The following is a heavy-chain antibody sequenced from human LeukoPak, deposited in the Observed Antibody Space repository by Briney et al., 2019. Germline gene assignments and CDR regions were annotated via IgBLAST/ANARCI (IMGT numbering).Heavy chain of an antibody. Sequence: GGSLRLSCAASGFTFSNYGMHWLRQAPGKGLEWVAVIWFDGTNKYYADSVRGRFTIYRDNSKNTLYLQMSSLRAEDTAVYYCARDRGVAAHLDYWGQGTLVTVSS. D-gene: IGHD5-12*01. V-gene: IGHV3-33*01. CDR3: ARDRGVAAHLDY. J-gene: IGHJ4*02. CDR2: IWFDGTNK. CDR1: GFTFSNYG.